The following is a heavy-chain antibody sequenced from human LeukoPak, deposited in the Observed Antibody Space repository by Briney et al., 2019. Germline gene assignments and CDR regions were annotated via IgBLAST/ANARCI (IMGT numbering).Heavy chain of an antibody. J-gene: IGHJ4*02. Sequence: GGSLRLSCAASGFTFSSYAMSWVRQAPGKGLEWVSAISGSGGSTYYADSVKGRFTISRDNSKNTLYLQMNSLRAEDTAVYYCAKGITMIVVVIDLVYWGQGTLVTVSS. D-gene: IGHD3-22*01. CDR2: ISGSGGST. CDR1: GFTFSSYA. V-gene: IGHV3-23*01. CDR3: AKGITMIVVVIDLVY.